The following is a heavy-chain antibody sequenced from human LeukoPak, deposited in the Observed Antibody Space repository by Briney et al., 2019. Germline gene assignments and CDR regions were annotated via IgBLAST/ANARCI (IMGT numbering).Heavy chain of an antibody. J-gene: IGHJ4*02. D-gene: IGHD6-13*01. CDR3: AKDRRSSSWYPLDFDY. V-gene: IGHV3-23*01. CDR1: GFTFSSYA. CDR2: ISGSGGST. Sequence: PGGSLRLSCAASGFTFSSYAMSWVRQAPGKGLEWVSAISGSGGSTYYADSVKGRFTISRDNSKNTLYLQMNSLRAEDTAVYYCAKDRRSSSWYPLDFDYWGQGTLVTVSS.